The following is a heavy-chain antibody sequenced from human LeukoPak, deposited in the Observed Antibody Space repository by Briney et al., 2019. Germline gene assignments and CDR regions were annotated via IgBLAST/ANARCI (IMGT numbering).Heavy chain of an antibody. Sequence: GGSLRLSCAASGFTFSSYAMSWVRQAPGKGLEWVSAISGSGGSTYYADSVKGRFTISRDNSKNTLYLQMNSLRAEDTAVYYCAKDGCSRTSCYAAFGYYFDYWGQGTLVTVSS. D-gene: IGHD2-2*01. CDR2: ISGSGGST. V-gene: IGHV3-23*01. J-gene: IGHJ4*02. CDR1: GFTFSSYA. CDR3: AKDGCSRTSCYAAFGYYFDY.